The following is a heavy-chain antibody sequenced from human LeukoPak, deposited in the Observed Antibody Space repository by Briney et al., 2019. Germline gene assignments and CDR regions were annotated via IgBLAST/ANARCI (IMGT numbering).Heavy chain of an antibody. CDR1: GYTFTGYY. J-gene: IGHJ1*01. CDR3: AKDDRSVDTAMSFQH. CDR2: ISAYNGDT. V-gene: IGHV1-18*04. D-gene: IGHD5-18*01. Sequence: ASVKVSCKASGYTFTGYYMHWVRQAPGQGLEWMGWISAYNGDTIYAQKLQGRVTMTTDTSTNTAYMELRSLRSDDTAVYYCAKDDRSVDTAMSFQHWGQGTLVTVSS.